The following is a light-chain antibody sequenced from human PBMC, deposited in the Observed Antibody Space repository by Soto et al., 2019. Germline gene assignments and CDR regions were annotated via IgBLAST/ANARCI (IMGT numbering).Light chain of an antibody. V-gene: IGKV3-15*01. CDR3: NPYNDWPQYT. J-gene: IGKJ2*01. CDR1: QSVNSN. CDR2: GSC. Sequence: EIVMTQSPATLYVSPGERILLSCRAGQSVNSNVALYQLKPGQAPRLLIQGSCTRATGSPARFSGSGFGTEFTLTISGLQSDDFAVYFCNPYNDWPQYTCGQRTEVQMK.